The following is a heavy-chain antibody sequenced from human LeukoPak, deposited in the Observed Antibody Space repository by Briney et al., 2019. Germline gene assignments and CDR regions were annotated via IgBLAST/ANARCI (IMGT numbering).Heavy chain of an antibody. CDR1: GFTVSSNS. J-gene: IGHJ4*02. CDR2: IYSDNT. D-gene: IGHD4-17*01. Sequence: PGGSLRLSCTASGFTVSSNSMSWVRQAPGKGLEWVSFIYSDNTHYSDSVKGRFTVSRDNSKNTLYLQMNSLRAEDTAVYYCARGEGLGDYSLDYWGQGTLVTVSS. CDR3: ARGEGLGDYSLDY. V-gene: IGHV3-66*01.